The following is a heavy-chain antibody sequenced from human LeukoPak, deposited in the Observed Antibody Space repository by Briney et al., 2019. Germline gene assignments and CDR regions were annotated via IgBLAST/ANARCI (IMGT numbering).Heavy chain of an antibody. CDR2: IYYSGST. CDR1: GGSFSGYY. CDR3: ARVGVTTGDGVDY. D-gene: IGHD4-17*01. Sequence: SETLSLTCAVYGGSFSGYYWAWIRQPPGKGLEWIGNIYYSGSTYYNPSLKSRLTISVDTSKNQFSLKLTSVTAADTAVYYCARVGVTTGDGVDYWGQGTLVTVSS. V-gene: IGHV4-34*01. J-gene: IGHJ4*02.